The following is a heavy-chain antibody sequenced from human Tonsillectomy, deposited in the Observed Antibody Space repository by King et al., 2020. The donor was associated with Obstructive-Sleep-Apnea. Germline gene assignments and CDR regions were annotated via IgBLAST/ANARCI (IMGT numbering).Heavy chain of an antibody. CDR3: ACTKWLILPNGMDV. J-gene: IGHJ6*02. V-gene: IGHV4-59*01. CDR1: GGSITSNY. Sequence: QLQESGPGLVKPSETLSLTCTVSGGSITSNYWSWIRQPPGKGLEWIGYIHYSGSTNYTPSLKSRVTMSIDTSKTHFSLGLSSVTAADTAVYYCACTKWLILPNGMDVWGQGTTVTVSS. CDR2: IHYSGST. D-gene: IGHD6-19*01.